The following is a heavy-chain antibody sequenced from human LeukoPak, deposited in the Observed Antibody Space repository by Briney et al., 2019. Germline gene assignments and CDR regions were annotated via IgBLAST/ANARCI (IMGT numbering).Heavy chain of an antibody. CDR3: AKHSGTYFIYYIDS. CDR2: ISGSAYNS. D-gene: IGHD5-12*01. CDR1: GFTFSSYG. Sequence: TGGSLRLSCAASGFTFSSYGLSWVRQAPGKGLEWVSTISGSAYNSYYADSVKGRFTISRDNSAKTRYLQMDNLRAEGTALYYCAKHSGTYFIYYIDSWGQGTLVTVSS. J-gene: IGHJ4*02. V-gene: IGHV3-23*01.